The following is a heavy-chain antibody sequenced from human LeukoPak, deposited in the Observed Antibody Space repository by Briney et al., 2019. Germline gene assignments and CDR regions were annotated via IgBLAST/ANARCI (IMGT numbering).Heavy chain of an antibody. Sequence: PGRSLRLSCAASGFTFSNFALYWVRQAPGKGLEWVTVISYDGSDKHYADSVKGRFTISRDNSKNTLYLQMNSLRDEDTAVYYCARAPPNSWIDYWGQGTLVTVSP. J-gene: IGHJ4*01. V-gene: IGHV3-30*04. D-gene: IGHD1/OR15-1a*01. CDR2: ISYDGSDK. CDR3: ARAPPNSWIDY. CDR1: GFTFSNFA.